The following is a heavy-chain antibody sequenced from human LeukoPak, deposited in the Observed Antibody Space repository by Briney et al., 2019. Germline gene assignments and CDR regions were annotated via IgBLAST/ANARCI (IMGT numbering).Heavy chain of an antibody. D-gene: IGHD1-26*01. CDR1: GYTFTSYH. Sequence: ASVKVSCKASGYTFTSYHMHRVRQAPGQGLEWMGIINPSGGSTSYAQRFQGRVTMTRDTSTSTVYMELSSLRSEDTAVYYCARYYSGSYQVDYWGQGTLVTVSS. V-gene: IGHV1-46*01. J-gene: IGHJ4*02. CDR3: ARYYSGSYQVDY. CDR2: INPSGGST.